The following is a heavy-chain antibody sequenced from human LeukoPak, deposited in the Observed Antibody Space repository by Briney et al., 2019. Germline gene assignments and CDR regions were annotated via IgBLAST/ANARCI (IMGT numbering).Heavy chain of an antibody. CDR1: GGSISSTSYY. V-gene: IGHV4-39*01. CDR3: ARGLYDSGDYYYGIRTYYFDN. Sequence: SETLSLTCTVSGGSISSTSYYWGWIRQPPGKGLEWIGSIYYRGSTYYNPSLKSRVTISVDTSKNQFSLNLSSVTAADTARYYCARGLYDSGDYYYGIRTYYFDNWGQGTLVTVSS. J-gene: IGHJ4*02. D-gene: IGHD3-22*01. CDR2: IYYRGST.